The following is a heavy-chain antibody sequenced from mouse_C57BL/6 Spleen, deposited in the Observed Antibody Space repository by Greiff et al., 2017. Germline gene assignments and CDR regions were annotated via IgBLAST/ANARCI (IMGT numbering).Heavy chain of an antibody. CDR1: GYTFTDYS. CDR2: INPNNGGT. V-gene: IGHV1-26*01. J-gene: IGHJ3*01. Sequence: EVQLQQSGPELVKPGASVKISCKASGYTFTDYSMHWVKQSHGKSLEWIGDINPNNGGTSYNQKFKGKATLTVDKSSSTAYMELRSLTSEVSAVYYCPRRGQWLFAYWGQGTLVTVSA. D-gene: IGHD2-2*01. CDR3: PRRGQWLFAY.